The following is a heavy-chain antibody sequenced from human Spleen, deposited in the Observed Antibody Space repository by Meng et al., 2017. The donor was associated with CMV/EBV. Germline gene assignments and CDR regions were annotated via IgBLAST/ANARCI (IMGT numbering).Heavy chain of an antibody. J-gene: IGHJ4*02. D-gene: IGHD2-8*01. V-gene: IGHV3-23*01. CDR3: AKCVLMDYFEY. CDR1: GFTFSSYA. CDR2: ISGSGGST. Sequence: GESLKISCAASGFTFSSYAMSWVRQAPGKGLEWVSAISGSGGSTYYADSVKGRFTISRDNSKNTLYLQMNSLRAEDTAVYYCAKCVLMDYFEYWGQGTLVTVSS.